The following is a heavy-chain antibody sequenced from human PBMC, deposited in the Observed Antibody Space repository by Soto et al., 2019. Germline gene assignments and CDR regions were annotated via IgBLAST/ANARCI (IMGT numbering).Heavy chain of an antibody. V-gene: IGHV4-59*01. Sequence: SETLSLTCTVSGGSISSYYWSWIRQPPGKGLEWIGYIYYSGSTNYNPSLKSRVTISVDTSKNQFSLKLSSVTTVDTAVYYCGGFYYGDYVGSGYYYYYMDVWGKGTTVTVSS. CDR3: GGFYYGDYVGSGYYYYYMDV. CDR1: GGSISSYY. CDR2: IYYSGST. J-gene: IGHJ6*03. D-gene: IGHD4-17*01.